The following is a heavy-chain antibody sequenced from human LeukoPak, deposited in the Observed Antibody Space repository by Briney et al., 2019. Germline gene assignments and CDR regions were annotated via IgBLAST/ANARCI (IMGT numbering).Heavy chain of an antibody. CDR3: AKHRASSSWYGGYYYYYYMDV. CDR1: GFTFSSYA. J-gene: IGHJ6*03. CDR2: ISGSGGST. D-gene: IGHD6-13*01. V-gene: IGHV3-23*01. Sequence: GGSLRLSCAASGFTFSSYAMSWVRQAPGKGLEWVSAISGSGGSTYYADSVKGRFTISRDNSKNTLYLQMNSLRAEDTAVYYCAKHRASSSWYGGYYYYYYMDVWGKGTTVTVSS.